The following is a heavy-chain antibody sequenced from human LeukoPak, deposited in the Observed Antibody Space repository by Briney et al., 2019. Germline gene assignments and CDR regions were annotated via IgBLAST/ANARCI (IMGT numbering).Heavy chain of an antibody. Sequence: PSETLSLTCTVSGASISSYFWSWIRQSPGKGLEWIGYIYYSGSATYNPSLKSRVTISVDTSKNQFSLRLTSVTAADTAVYYCARAADWIHSSGWRWGFDPWGQGTLVIVSS. CDR1: GASISSYF. D-gene: IGHD6-19*01. CDR2: IYYSGSA. V-gene: IGHV4-59*08. J-gene: IGHJ5*02. CDR3: ARAADWIHSSGWRWGFDP.